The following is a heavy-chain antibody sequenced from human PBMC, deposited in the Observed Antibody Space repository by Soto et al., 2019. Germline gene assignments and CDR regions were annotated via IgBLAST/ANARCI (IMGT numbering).Heavy chain of an antibody. CDR2: ISNDGRGK. V-gene: IGHV3-30*04. J-gene: IGHJ4*02. CDR1: GFTFTTYA. CDR3: ARDQCFGGGRSCYYFDF. D-gene: IGHD2-15*01. Sequence: GWSLRLSCAASGFTFTTYAIHWVRQAPGKGLEWVAVISNDGRGKYYADSVKGRFTISRDNSKNTLYLQMNSLRSDDTAVYYCARDQCFGGGRSCYYFDFWGQGPLVTVSS.